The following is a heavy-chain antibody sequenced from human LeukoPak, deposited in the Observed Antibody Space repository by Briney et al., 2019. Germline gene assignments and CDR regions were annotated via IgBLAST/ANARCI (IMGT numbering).Heavy chain of an antibody. D-gene: IGHD1-26*01. Sequence: GSLRLSCAASGFTFSSYAMSWVRQPPGKGLEWVGSVHYSGRTNYNPSLKSRVIISVDTSKNHFSLKLSSVTAADTAVYYCARHVGGSSDFGYWGQGTLVTVSS. CDR1: GFTFSSYA. V-gene: IGHV4-39*01. CDR2: VHYSGRT. J-gene: IGHJ4*02. CDR3: ARHVGGSSDFGY.